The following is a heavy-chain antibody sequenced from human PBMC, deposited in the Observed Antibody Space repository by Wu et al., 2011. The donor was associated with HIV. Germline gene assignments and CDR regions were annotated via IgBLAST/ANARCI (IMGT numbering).Heavy chain of an antibody. CDR3: ATSTLLLWFGELPNPPSGV. CDR1: GYTFTDYY. CDR2: VDPEDGET. J-gene: IGHJ6*02. V-gene: IGHV1-69-2*01. D-gene: IGHD3-10*01. Sequence: EVQLVQSGAEVKKPGATVKISCKVSGYTFTDYYMHWVQQAPGKGLEWMGLVDPEDGETIYAEKFQGRVTMTEDTSTDTAYMELSSLRSEDTAVYYCATSTLLLWFGELPNPPSGVWGQGTTVTVSS.